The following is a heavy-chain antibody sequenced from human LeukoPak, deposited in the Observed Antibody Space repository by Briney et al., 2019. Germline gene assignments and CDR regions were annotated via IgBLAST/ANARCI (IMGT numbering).Heavy chain of an antibody. V-gene: IGHV3-48*01. CDR2: ISFSSATI. J-gene: IGHJ3*01. D-gene: IGHD3-10*01. CDR1: GFTFSSYS. Sequence: GGSLRLSCAASGFTFSSYSMNWVRQAPGKGLEWVSYISFSSATIHYADSVKGRFTISRDNAKNSLYLQLNSLRAEDTALYYCARDTHYYGSGSPAFDLWGRGTMVTVSS. CDR3: ARDTHYYGSGSPAFDL.